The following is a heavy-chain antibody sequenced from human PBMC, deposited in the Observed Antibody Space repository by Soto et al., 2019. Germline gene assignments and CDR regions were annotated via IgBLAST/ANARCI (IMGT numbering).Heavy chain of an antibody. D-gene: IGHD2-2*01. J-gene: IGHJ6*02. CDR3: ARAPYNDIVLVPAPYGMDV. V-gene: IGHV4-30-4*01. Sequence: PSETLSLTCTVSGGSISSGDYYWSWIRQPPGKGLEWIGYIYYSGSTYYNPSLKSRVTISVDTSKNQFSLKLSSVTAADTAVYYCARAPYNDIVLVPAPYGMDVWGQGTTVTVSS. CDR2: IYYSGST. CDR1: GGSISSGDYY.